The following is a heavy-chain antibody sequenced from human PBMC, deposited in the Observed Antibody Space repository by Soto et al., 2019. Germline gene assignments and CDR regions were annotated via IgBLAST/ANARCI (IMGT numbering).Heavy chain of an antibody. J-gene: IGHJ3*02. CDR2: INHSGST. V-gene: IGHV4-34*01. D-gene: IGHD6-19*01. CDR1: GGSISSYY. CDR3: ARVGYSSGWYRRGAFDI. Sequence: SETLSLTCTVSGGSISSYYWSWIRQPPGKGLEWIGDINHSGSTNYNPSLKSRVTISVDTSKNQFSLKLSSVTAADTAVYYCARVGYSSGWYRRGAFDIWGQGTMVTVSS.